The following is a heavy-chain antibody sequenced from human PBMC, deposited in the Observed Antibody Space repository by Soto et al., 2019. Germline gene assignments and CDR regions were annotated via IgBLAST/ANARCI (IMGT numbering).Heavy chain of an antibody. CDR3: ARHRGKKEGDFDWSY. Sequence: SETLSLTCTVSGGSISSSSYYWGWIRQPPGKGLEWIGSIYYSGSTYYNPSLKSRVTISVDTSKNQFSLKLSSVTAADTAVYYCARHRGKKEGDFDWSYWGQGTLVTVSS. CDR2: IYYSGST. D-gene: IGHD3-9*01. V-gene: IGHV4-39*01. CDR1: GGSISSSSYY. J-gene: IGHJ4*02.